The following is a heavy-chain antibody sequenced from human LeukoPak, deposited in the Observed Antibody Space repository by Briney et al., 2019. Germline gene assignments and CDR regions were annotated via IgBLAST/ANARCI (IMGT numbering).Heavy chain of an antibody. CDR3: ARGDSSRLTSQYFQH. J-gene: IGHJ1*01. D-gene: IGHD6-13*01. Sequence: SGGSLRLSCAASGFTFSSYWMSWVRQAPGKGLEWVANIKQDGSEEYYVDSVKGRFTISRDNAKNSQYLQMNGLRVEDTAVYYCARGDSSRLTSQYFQHWGQGTLVSVSS. V-gene: IGHV3-7*01. CDR2: IKQDGSEE. CDR1: GFTFSSYW.